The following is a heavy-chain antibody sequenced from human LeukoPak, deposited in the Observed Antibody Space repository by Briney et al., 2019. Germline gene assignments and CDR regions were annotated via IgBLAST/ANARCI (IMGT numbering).Heavy chain of an antibody. Sequence: ASVKVSCKASGGTLSSYAISWVRQAPGQGLEWMGGIIPIFGTANYAQKFQGRVTITTDESTSTAYMELSSLRSEDTAVYYCARSGGDDYGTLGWSDPWGQGTLVTVSS. CDR1: GGTLSSYA. J-gene: IGHJ5*02. V-gene: IGHV1-69*05. CDR2: IIPIFGTA. CDR3: ARSGGDDYGTLGWSDP. D-gene: IGHD4-17*01.